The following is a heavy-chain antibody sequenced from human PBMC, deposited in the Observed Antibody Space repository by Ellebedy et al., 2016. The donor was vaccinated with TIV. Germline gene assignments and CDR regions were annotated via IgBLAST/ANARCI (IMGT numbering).Heavy chain of an antibody. CDR2: IHYSGST. J-gene: IGHJ2*01. CDR1: GGSISSSSYY. Sequence: SETLSLTCTVSGGSISSSSYYWGWIRQPPGKGLEWIGSIHYSGSTNYNPSLKSRVTISVDTSKNQFSLKLSSVTAADTAVYYCARHLLHPNLRLGELSLNWYFDLWGRGTLVTVSS. CDR3: ARHLLHPNLRLGELSLNWYFDL. V-gene: IGHV4-39*01. D-gene: IGHD3-16*02.